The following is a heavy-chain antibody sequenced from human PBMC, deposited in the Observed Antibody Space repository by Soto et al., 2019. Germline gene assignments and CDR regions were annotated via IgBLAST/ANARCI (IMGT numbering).Heavy chain of an antibody. CDR2: IRSKTNSYAT. J-gene: IGHJ4*02. V-gene: IGHV3-73*01. CDR3: TRHSSYDYIWGSYTYYFDY. D-gene: IGHD3-16*01. CDR1: RLTSNHYK. Sequence: SRLTSNHYKIHWVRQASGKGLEWVSRIRSKTNSYATSYVASVKGRFTISRDDSKNTAYLQMNSLKTEDTAVYYCTRHSSYDYIWGSYTYYFDYWGQGTLVTVSS.